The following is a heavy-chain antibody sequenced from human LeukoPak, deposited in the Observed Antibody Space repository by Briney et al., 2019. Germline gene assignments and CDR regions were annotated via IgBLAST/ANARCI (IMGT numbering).Heavy chain of an antibody. CDR2: NNTSRGST. CDR3: ARGGLTSTSWYPLDY. J-gene: IGHJ4*02. D-gene: IGHD6-13*01. Sequence: ASVKVSFKASGYTFTSYYIHWVRQAPGQGLEWMGINNTSRGSTSYAQKFQGRVTMTRDMSTSTVYMELNSLTSEDTAVYYCARGGLTSTSWYPLDYLGQGTLVTVSS. V-gene: IGHV1-46*01. CDR1: GYTFTSYY.